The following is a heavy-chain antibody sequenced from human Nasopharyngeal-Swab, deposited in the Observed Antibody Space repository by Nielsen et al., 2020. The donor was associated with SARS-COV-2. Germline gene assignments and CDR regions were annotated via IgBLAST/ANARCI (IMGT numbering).Heavy chain of an antibody. V-gene: IGHV3-9*01. CDR2: ISWNSGSI. CDR1: GFTFDDYA. D-gene: IGHD6-13*01. CDR3: ARQMVDYFDY. J-gene: IGHJ4*02. Sequence: GGSLRLSCAASGFTFDDYAMHWVRQAPGKGLEWVSGISWNSGSIGYADSVKGRFTISRENAKNSLYLQMNSLRAGDTAVYYCARQMVDYFDYWGQGTLVTVSS.